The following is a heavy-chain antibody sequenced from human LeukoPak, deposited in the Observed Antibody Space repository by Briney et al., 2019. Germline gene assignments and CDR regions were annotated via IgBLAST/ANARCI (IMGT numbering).Heavy chain of an antibody. CDR1: GFSFSSYA. V-gene: IGHV3-23*01. J-gene: IGHJ4*02. CDR3: AKRFYGGTDY. CDR2: ISGSGVNT. Sequence: GGSLRLSCAASGFSFSSYAMTWVRQAPGKGLEWVSFISGSGVNTYYADSVKGRFTISRDNSKNTLYLQMSSLRAEDTAVYYCAKRFYGGTDYWGQGTLVTVSS. D-gene: IGHD4-23*01.